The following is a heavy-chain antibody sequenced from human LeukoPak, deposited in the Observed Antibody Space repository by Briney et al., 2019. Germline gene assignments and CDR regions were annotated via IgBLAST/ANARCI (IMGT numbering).Heavy chain of an antibody. CDR1: GFTFDDYG. D-gene: IGHD5-18*01. CDR3: ARIDSYGYFVY. CDR2: INWNGGST. Sequence: GGSLRLSCAASGFTFDDYGMTWVRQAPGKGLEWVSGINWNGGSTGYADSVKGRFTISRDNAKNSLYLQMNSLRGEDTAVYYCARIDSYGYFVYWGQGTLVTVSS. V-gene: IGHV3-20*04. J-gene: IGHJ4*02.